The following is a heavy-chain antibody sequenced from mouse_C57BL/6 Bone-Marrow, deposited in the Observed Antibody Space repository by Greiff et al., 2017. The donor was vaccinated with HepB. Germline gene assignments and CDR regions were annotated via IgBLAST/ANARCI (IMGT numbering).Heavy chain of an antibody. V-gene: IGHV5-17*01. CDR2: ISSGSSTI. Sequence: EVKLMESGGGLVKPGGSLKLSCAASGFTFSDYGMHWVRQAPEKGLEWVAYISSGSSTIYYADTVKGRFTISRDNAKNTLFLQMTSLRSEDTAMYYCARPLYDGYYGGYYAMDYWGQGTSVTVSS. CDR3: ARPLYDGYYGGYYAMDY. CDR1: GFTFSDYG. D-gene: IGHD2-3*01. J-gene: IGHJ4*01.